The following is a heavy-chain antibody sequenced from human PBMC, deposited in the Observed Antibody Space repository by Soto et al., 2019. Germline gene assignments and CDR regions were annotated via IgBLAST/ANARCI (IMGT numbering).Heavy chain of an antibody. Sequence: PSETLSLTCTVSGGSTSSDNYWSCIRQPPGNGLEWIGHIYYSGNTDYNPSLKSRLAISIDTSKNQFSLKLSSVTAADTAVYFCAREGGESSDGLYYFDSWGQGSLVTVSS. V-gene: IGHV4-30-4*01. D-gene: IGHD3-16*01. CDR2: IYYSGNT. J-gene: IGHJ4*02. CDR3: AREGGESSDGLYYFDS. CDR1: GGSTSSDNY.